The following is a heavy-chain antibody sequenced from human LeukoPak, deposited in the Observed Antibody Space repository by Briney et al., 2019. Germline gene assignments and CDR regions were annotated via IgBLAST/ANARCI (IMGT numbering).Heavy chain of an antibody. CDR3: AFSDILTGPKGGFDY. Sequence: ASVKVSCKASGYTFTGYYMHWVRQAPGQGLEWMGIINPSGGSTSYAQKFQGRVTMTRDTSTSTAYMELSSLRSEDTAVYYCAFSDILTGPKGGFDYWGQGTLVTVSS. J-gene: IGHJ4*02. V-gene: IGHV1-46*03. CDR2: INPSGGST. CDR1: GYTFTGYY. D-gene: IGHD3-9*01.